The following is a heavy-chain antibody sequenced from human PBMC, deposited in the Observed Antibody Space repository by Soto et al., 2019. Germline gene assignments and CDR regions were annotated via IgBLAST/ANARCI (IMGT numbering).Heavy chain of an antibody. CDR1: GFTFTDYA. V-gene: IGHV3-23*01. J-gene: IGHJ4*02. CDR3: ARGSSGYISSWYYFDY. D-gene: IGHD6-13*01. Sequence: GGSLRLSCAASGFTFTDYALSWVRQAPGKGLEWVATISGIGGSTYLADSVKGRLSISRDNSKNTVSLLMNSLRAEDTAVYFCARGSSGYISSWYYFDYWGPGTLVTVSS. CDR2: ISGIGGST.